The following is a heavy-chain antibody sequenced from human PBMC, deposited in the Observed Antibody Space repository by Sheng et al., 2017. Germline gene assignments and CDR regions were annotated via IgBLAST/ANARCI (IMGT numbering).Heavy chain of an antibody. CDR3: ARRRARPGQWLVMYGFDY. CDR1: GGSFSGYY. D-gene: IGHD6-19*01. V-gene: IGHV4-34*01. CDR2: INHSGST. J-gene: IGHJ4*02. Sequence: QVQLQQWGAGLLKPSETLSLTCAVYGGSFSGYYWSWIRQPPGKGLEWIGEINHSGSTNYNPSLKSRVTISVDTSKNQFSLKLSSVTAADTAVYYCARRRARPGQWLVMYGFDYWGQGTLVTVSS.